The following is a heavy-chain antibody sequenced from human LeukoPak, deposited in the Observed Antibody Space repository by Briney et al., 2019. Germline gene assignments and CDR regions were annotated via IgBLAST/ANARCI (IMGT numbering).Heavy chain of an antibody. CDR1: GGSISSGTYY. J-gene: IGHJ4*02. V-gene: IGHV4-61*02. CDR2: IYTSGST. D-gene: IGHD6-6*01. Sequence: SETLSLTCTVSGGSISSGTYYWSWIRQPAGKGLEWIGRIYTSGSTNYNPSLKSRVTMSVDTSKNQFSLKLSSVTAADTAVYYCARDVYSSSSASFDYWGQGTLVTVSS. CDR3: ARDVYSSSSASFDY.